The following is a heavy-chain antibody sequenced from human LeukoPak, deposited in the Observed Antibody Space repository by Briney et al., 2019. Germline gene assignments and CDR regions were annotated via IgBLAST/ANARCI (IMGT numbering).Heavy chain of an antibody. D-gene: IGHD4-23*01. CDR1: GFTFSNAW. Sequence: GGSLRLSCAASGFTFSNAWMNWVRQAPGKGLEWVGRIKSKTDGGTTDYAAPVKGRFTISRDDSKNTLYLQMNSLRTEDTAVYYCTTELVVTPFPSFDYWGQGTLVTVSS. CDR3: TTELVVTPFPSFDY. CDR2: IKSKTDGGTT. V-gene: IGHV3-15*07. J-gene: IGHJ4*02.